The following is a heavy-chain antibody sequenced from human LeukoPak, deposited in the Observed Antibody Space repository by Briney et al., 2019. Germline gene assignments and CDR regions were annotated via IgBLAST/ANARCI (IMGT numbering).Heavy chain of an antibody. D-gene: IGHD6-19*01. J-gene: IGHJ6*02. Sequence: GGSLRLSCAASGVTFSSYAMSLVRQAPGKGLEWVSAISGSGGSTYYADSVKGRFTISRDNSKNTLYLQMNSLRAEDTAVYYCAKRGSSGWQTYYYYYGMDVWGQGTTVTVSS. CDR3: AKRGSSGWQTYYYYYGMDV. CDR2: ISGSGGST. CDR1: GVTFSSYA. V-gene: IGHV3-23*01.